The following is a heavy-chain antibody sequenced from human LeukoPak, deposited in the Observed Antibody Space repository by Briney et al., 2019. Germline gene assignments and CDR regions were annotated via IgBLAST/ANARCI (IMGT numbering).Heavy chain of an antibody. D-gene: IGHD1-14*01. CDR3: ARDNPGDYYYYYMDV. Sequence: GGSLRLSCAASGFTFSSYSMNWVRQAPGKGLEWVSYISSSSTIYYADSVKGRFTISRDNAKNSLYLQMNSLRAEDTAVYYCARDNPGDYYYYYMDVWGKGTTVTISS. CDR2: ISSSSTI. J-gene: IGHJ6*03. V-gene: IGHV3-48*01. CDR1: GFTFSSYS.